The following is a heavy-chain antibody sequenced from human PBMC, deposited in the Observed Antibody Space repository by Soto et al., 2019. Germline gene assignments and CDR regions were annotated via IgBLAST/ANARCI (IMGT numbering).Heavy chain of an antibody. V-gene: IGHV1-46*01. CDR1: GYTFSNYY. CDR2: INRSGGTT. D-gene: IGHD5-12*01. Sequence: QVQLVQSGAEVKKPGASVKVSCKSSGYTFSNYYMHWVRQAPGQGLEWMGMINRSGGTTSYAQKFQGRVAMTRDTSTSTVYMELSGLRSQDTAVYYCARTSGYGQFNWFDPWGQGTLVTVSS. J-gene: IGHJ5*02. CDR3: ARTSGYGQFNWFDP.